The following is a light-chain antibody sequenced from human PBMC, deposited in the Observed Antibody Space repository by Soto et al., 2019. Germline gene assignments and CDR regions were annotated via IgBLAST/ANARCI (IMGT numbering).Light chain of an antibody. CDR2: GAS. CDR1: QDISTL. J-gene: IGKJ4*01. CDR3: QQADSFPLT. Sequence: DIPMTQSPSSVSASIGDTVTITCRASQDISTLLAWYQQKPGKAPKLLIYGASTLESGVPSRFSGRGSGTDFTLTISSLQPEDFATYFCQQADSFPLTFGGGTKVEIK. V-gene: IGKV1D-12*01.